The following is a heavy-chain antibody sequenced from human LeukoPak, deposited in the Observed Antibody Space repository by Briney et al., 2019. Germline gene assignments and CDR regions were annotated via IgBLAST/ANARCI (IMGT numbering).Heavy chain of an antibody. J-gene: IGHJ4*02. Sequence: GGSLRLSCAVSGITLSNYGMSWVRQAPGKGLEWVAGISDSGGRTNYADSVKGRFTISRDNPKNTLCLQLNSLRAEDTAVYFCAKRGVVIRVILVGFHKEAYYFDSWGQGALVTVSS. D-gene: IGHD3-22*01. CDR3: AKRGVVIRVILVGFHKEAYYFDS. CDR2: ISDSGGRT. CDR1: GITLSNYG. V-gene: IGHV3-23*01.